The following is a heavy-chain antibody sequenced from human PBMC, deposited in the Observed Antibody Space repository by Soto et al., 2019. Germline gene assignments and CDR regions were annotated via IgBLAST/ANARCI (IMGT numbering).Heavy chain of an antibody. J-gene: IGHJ4*02. CDR2: ISSSGSTI. CDR3: ARVDCSSTSCLAPFDY. CDR1: GFTFSSYE. D-gene: IGHD2-2*01. V-gene: IGHV3-48*03. Sequence: GGSLRLSCAASGFTFSSYEMNWVRQAPGKGLEWVSYISSSGSTIYYADSVKGRFTISRDNAKNSLYLQMNSLRAEDTAVYYCARVDCSSTSCLAPFDYWGQGTLVTVSS.